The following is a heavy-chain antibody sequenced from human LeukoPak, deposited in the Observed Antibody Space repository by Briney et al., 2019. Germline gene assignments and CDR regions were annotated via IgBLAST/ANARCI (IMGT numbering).Heavy chain of an antibody. Sequence: GGSLRLSCAASGFTLSSYSMNWVRQAPGEGLEWLSSISSSSSYIYYADAVKGRFTISRDNAKYSLYLQMNSLRAEDTAVYYCARDAPYGDYTGFDYWGQGTLVTVSS. J-gene: IGHJ4*02. CDR3: ARDAPYGDYTGFDY. CDR2: ISSSSSYI. CDR1: GFTLSSYS. D-gene: IGHD4-17*01. V-gene: IGHV3-21*01.